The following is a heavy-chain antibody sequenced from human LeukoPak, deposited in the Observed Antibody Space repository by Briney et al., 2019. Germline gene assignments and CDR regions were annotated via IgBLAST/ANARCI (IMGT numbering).Heavy chain of an antibody. CDR1: GFTFSSYW. D-gene: IGHD2-2*01. V-gene: IGHV3-23*01. CDR2: ISGSGGST. Sequence: GGSLRLSCAASGFTFSSYWMSWVRQAPGKGLEWVSAISGSGGSTYYADSVKGRFTISRDNSKNTLYLQMNSLRAEDTAVYYCASIWDIVVVAKDWFDPWGQGTLVTVSS. CDR3: ASIWDIVVVAKDWFDP. J-gene: IGHJ5*02.